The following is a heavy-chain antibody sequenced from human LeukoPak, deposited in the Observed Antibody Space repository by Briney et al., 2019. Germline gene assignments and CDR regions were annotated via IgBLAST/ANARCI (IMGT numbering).Heavy chain of an antibody. J-gene: IGHJ4*02. V-gene: IGHV3-15*01. Sequence: GGSLRLSCAVSGFTFSNAWMSWVRQAPGKGREWVGRIKSKADGGTTDYAAPVKGRFTISRDDSENTLYLQMNSLKTEDTAVYYCTTRLRSFWSGLRTDYWGQGMLVTVS. D-gene: IGHD3-3*01. CDR1: GFTFSNAW. CDR2: IKSKADGGTT. CDR3: TTRLRSFWSGLRTDY.